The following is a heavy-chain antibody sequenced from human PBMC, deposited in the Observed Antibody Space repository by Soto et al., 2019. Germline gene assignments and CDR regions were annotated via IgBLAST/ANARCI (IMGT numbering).Heavy chain of an antibody. CDR3: ARRDALYYYASSGWFDY. D-gene: IGHD3-22*01. J-gene: IGHJ4*02. CDR2: VYYSGTS. V-gene: IGHV4-39*02. Sequence: SETLSLTCTVSGASISRSNYYWAWIRQPPGKGLEWIGSVYYSGTSSYNPSLRSRVTISVDTSKNHFSLNLNSVTAADTAVYYCARRDALYYYASSGWFDYWGQGTLVT. CDR1: GASISRSNYY.